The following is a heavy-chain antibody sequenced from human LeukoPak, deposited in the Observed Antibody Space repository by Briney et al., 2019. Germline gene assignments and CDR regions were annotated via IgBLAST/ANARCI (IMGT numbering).Heavy chain of an antibody. D-gene: IGHD3-3*01. J-gene: IGHJ4*02. Sequence: PGGSLRLSCAASGFTFSSYAMSWVRQAPGKGLEWVSAISGSGGSTYYADSVKGRFTISRDNSKNTPYLQMNSLRAEDTAVYYCAKDPPYYDFWSGYGRGYFDYWGQGTLVTVSS. CDR3: AKDPPYYDFWSGYGRGYFDY. CDR2: ISGSGGST. CDR1: GFTFSSYA. V-gene: IGHV3-23*01.